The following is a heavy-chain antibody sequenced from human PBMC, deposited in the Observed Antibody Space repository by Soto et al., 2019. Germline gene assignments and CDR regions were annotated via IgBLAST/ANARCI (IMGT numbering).Heavy chain of an antibody. D-gene: IGHD3-10*01. J-gene: IGHJ4*02. CDR2: ISGSGGST. Sequence: EVQLLESGGGLVQPGGSLRLSCAASGFTFSSYAMSWVRQAPGKGLEWVSAISGSGGSTYYADSVKGRFTISRDNSKNTLYLQMNSLRAEDTAVYYCAKDPSVWFGDEXXWXXXPFDYXGXGTLVTVSS. CDR3: AKDPSVWFGDEXXWXXXPFDY. CDR1: GFTFSSYA. V-gene: IGHV3-23*01.